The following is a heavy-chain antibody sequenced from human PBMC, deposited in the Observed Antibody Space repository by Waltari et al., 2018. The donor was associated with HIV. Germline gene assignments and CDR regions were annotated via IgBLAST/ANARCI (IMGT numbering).Heavy chain of an antibody. CDR1: GYTFTSYG. V-gene: IGHV1-18*01. D-gene: IGHD3-10*01. Sequence: QVQLVQSGAEVKKPGASVKVSCKASGYTFTSYGISWVRPAPGQGREWMGWISAYNGNTNYAQKLQGRVTMTTDTSTSTAYMELRSLRSDDTAVYYCARGTSVWDITMVREDEFDPWGQGTLVTVSS. CDR2: ISAYNGNT. J-gene: IGHJ5*02. CDR3: ARGTSVWDITMVREDEFDP.